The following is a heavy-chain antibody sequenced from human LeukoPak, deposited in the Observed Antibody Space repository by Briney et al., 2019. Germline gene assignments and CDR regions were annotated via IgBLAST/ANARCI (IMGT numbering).Heavy chain of an antibody. D-gene: IGHD5-12*01. Sequence: PGRSLRLSCAASGFTFDDYAMHWVRQAPGKGLEWVSGISWNSGRRGYADSVKGRYTISRDNAKNSLYLQMNSLRNEDTALYYCAKEVDVVATTTVGYYGMDVWGQGTTVTVSS. J-gene: IGHJ6*02. CDR2: ISWNSGRR. CDR1: GFTFDDYA. CDR3: AKEVDVVATTTVGYYGMDV. V-gene: IGHV3-9*01.